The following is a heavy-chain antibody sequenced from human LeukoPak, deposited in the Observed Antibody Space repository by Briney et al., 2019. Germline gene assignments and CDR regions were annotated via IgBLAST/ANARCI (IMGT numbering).Heavy chain of an antibody. CDR1: GFTFDDYA. CDR3: AREAYDSSLY. CDR2: ISWNSGSI. V-gene: IGHV3-9*01. J-gene: IGHJ4*02. Sequence: PRGSLRLSCAASGFTFDDYAMHWVRQAPGKGLEWVSGISWNSGSIGYADSVKGRFTISRDNAKNSLFLQMNSLRAEDTAVYYCAREAYDSSLYWGQGTLVTVSS. D-gene: IGHD3-22*01.